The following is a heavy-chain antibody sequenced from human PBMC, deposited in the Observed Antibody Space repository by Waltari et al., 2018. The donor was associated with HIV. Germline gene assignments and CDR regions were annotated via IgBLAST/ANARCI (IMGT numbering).Heavy chain of an antibody. CDR3: ARGNYGSGSYYLPYYYYGMDV. CDR1: GGSFSGYY. V-gene: IGHV4-34*01. CDR2: INHSGST. D-gene: IGHD3-10*01. Sequence: QVQLQQWGAGLLKPSETLSLTCAVYGGSFSGYYWSWIRQPPGKGLGWIGEINHSGSTNYKSSLKSRVTISVDTSKNQFSLKLSSVTAADTAVYYCARGNYGSGSYYLPYYYYGMDVWGQGTTVTVSS. J-gene: IGHJ6*02.